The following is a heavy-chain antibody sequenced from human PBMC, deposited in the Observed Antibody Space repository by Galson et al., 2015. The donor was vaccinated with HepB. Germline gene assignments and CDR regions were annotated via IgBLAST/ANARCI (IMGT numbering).Heavy chain of an antibody. CDR1: GFTFSSYA. Sequence: SLRLSCAASGFTFSSYAMSWVRQAPGKGLESVSAISGSGGSTYYADSVKGRFTISRDNSKNTLYLQMNSLRAEDTAVYYCAKAGGYEVDWFDPWGQGTLVTVSS. V-gene: IGHV3-23*01. CDR3: AKAGGYEVDWFDP. D-gene: IGHD2-15*01. J-gene: IGHJ5*02. CDR2: ISGSGGST.